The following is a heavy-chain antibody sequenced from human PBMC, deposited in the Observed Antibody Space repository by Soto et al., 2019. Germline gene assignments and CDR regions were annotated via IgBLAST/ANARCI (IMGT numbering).Heavy chain of an antibody. D-gene: IGHD6-6*01. J-gene: IGHJ5*02. CDR3: ARVVSVRYGSPSGSWFDP. CDR1: GGTFSSYA. CDR2: IIPIFGTA. V-gene: IGHV1-69*06. Sequence: QVQLVQSGAEVKKPGSSVKVSCKASGGTFSSYAISWVRQAPGQGLEWMGGIIPIFGTANYAQKFQGRVTMTAEKSTSTAYMELSSLRSEDTAVYYCARVVSVRYGSPSGSWFDPWGQGTLVTVSS.